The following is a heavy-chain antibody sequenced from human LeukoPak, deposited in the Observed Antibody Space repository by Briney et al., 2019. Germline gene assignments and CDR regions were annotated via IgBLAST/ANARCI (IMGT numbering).Heavy chain of an antibody. Sequence: SETLSLTCSVSGDSMSSNTYYWGWIRQPPGKGLEWIGSIYYTGTTYYNPSLKGRVTISVDMSKNQFSLKLSSVTAADTAVYYCARRRDFDYWGQGTLVTVSP. J-gene: IGHJ4*02. CDR1: GDSMSSNTYY. CDR2: IYYTGTT. V-gene: IGHV4-39*01. CDR3: ARRRDFDY.